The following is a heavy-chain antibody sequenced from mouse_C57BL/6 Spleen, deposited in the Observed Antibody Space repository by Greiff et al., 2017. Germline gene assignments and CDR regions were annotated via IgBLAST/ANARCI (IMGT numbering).Heavy chain of an antibody. V-gene: IGHV1-69*01. Sequence: VQLQQPGAELVMPGASVKLSCTASGYTFTSYWMHWVKQRPGQGLEWIGEIDPSDSYTNYNQKFKGKSTLTVDKSSSTAYMQLSSLTSEDSAVXYCATPPGGCAYWGQGTLVTVSA. J-gene: IGHJ3*01. CDR3: ATPPGGCAY. CDR1: GYTFTSYW. CDR2: IDPSDSYT.